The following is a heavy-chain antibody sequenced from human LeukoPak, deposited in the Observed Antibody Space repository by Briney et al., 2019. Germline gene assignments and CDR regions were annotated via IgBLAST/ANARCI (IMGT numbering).Heavy chain of an antibody. D-gene: IGHD2/OR15-2a*01. CDR3: ASDWGFSKLFYLFDY. Sequence: PGGSLRLSCAASGFTFSSYSMNWVRQAPGKGLEWVSSISSSSSYIYYADSVKGRFTISRDNAKNSLYPQMNSLRAEDTAVYYCASDWGFSKLFYLFDYWGQGTLVTVSS. J-gene: IGHJ4*02. CDR1: GFTFSSYS. CDR2: ISSSSSYI. V-gene: IGHV3-21*01.